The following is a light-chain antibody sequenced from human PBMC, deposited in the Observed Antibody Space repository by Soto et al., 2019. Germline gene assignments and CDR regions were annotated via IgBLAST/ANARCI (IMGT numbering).Light chain of an antibody. J-gene: IGKJ2*01. V-gene: IGKV3-20*01. CDR1: QSVSSSY. Sequence: EIVLTQSPGTLSLSPGERATLSCRASQSVSSSYLAWYQQKPGQAPRLLIYDASIRATGIPDRFSGSGSGTDFTLTISRLEPEDVAVFYCQQYGSSPSTFGQGTKLEIK. CDR2: DAS. CDR3: QQYGSSPST.